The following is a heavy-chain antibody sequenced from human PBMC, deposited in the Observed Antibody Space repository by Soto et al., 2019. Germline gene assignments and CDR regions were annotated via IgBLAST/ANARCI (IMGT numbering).Heavy chain of an antibody. CDR1: GYTFTGYY. CDR3: ARERYQVISDGMDV. J-gene: IGHJ6*02. CDR2: INPETGGT. Sequence: ASVKVSCKASGYTFTGYYVHWVREAPGQGLEWMGWINPETGGTSYAQKFQGRVTLSRDTSIDTAYLELSRLRFDDAAVYFCARERYQVISDGMDVWGQGTTVTVSS. V-gene: IGHV1-2*02. D-gene: IGHD2-2*01.